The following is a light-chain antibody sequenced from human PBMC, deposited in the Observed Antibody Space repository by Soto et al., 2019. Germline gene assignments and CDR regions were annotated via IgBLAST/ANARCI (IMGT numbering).Light chain of an antibody. J-gene: IGLJ2*01. CDR1: SSDVGGYNY. CDR3: RSHTSSSNLVV. CDR2: DVS. V-gene: IGLV2-14*01. Sequence: QSALTQPASVSGSPGQSITISCTGTSSDVGGYNYVSWYQQHPGKAPKLMIYDVSNRPSGVSNRFSGSKSGNTASLTISGLQAEDEADYYCRSHTSSSNLVVFGGGTKLTVL.